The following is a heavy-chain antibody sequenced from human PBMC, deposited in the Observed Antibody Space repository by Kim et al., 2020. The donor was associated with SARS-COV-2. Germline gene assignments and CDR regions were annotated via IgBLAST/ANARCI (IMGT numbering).Heavy chain of an antibody. CDR3: ARGSAYYDFWSGYLFSFDY. D-gene: IGHD3-3*01. V-gene: IGHV3-30*01. J-gene: IGHJ4*02. Sequence: GRVTISSDNSKNTLYLQMNSLRAEDTTVYYCARGSAYYDFWSGYLFSFDYWGQGTLVTVSS.